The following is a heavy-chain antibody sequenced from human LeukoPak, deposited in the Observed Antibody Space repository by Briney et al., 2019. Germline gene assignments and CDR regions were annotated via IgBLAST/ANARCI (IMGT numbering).Heavy chain of an antibody. CDR3: ARGGAYCGGDCYAH. J-gene: IGHJ4*02. CDR1: GFTVSNNY. V-gene: IGHV3-53*01. CDR2: IYSGGNT. Sequence: GGSLRFSCAASGFTVSNNYMSWVRQAPGKGLEWVSVIYSGGNTYYADSVKGRFSISRDTSKNTLYLQMNSLRAEDTAVYYCARGGAYCGGDCYAHWGQGTLVTVSS. D-gene: IGHD2-21*02.